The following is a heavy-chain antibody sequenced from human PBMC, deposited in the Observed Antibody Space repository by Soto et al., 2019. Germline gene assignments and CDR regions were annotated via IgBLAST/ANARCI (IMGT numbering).Heavy chain of an antibody. D-gene: IGHD4-17*01. V-gene: IGHV3-66*04. CDR1: GVTVSNSY. Sequence: GGSLRLSCAASGVTVSNSYMSWVRQAPGKGLEWVSIIYSGGSTYYADSVKGRFNISRDTSKNTLYLQMNSLRAEDTAVYYCARPGAYGGHFDYWGQGTLVTVSS. J-gene: IGHJ4*02. CDR2: IYSGGST. CDR3: ARPGAYGGHFDY.